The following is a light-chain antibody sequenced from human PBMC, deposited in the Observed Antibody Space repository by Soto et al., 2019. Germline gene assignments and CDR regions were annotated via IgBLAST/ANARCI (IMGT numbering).Light chain of an antibody. Sequence: DIQMTQSPSTLSGSVGDRVTITCRASQSISSWLAWYQQKPGKAPKLLIYDASSLESGVPSRFSGSGSGTEFTLTISSLQPDDFATYCCQQYNSYSWTFGQGTKVDI. CDR3: QQYNSYSWT. CDR1: QSISSW. CDR2: DAS. V-gene: IGKV1-5*01. J-gene: IGKJ1*01.